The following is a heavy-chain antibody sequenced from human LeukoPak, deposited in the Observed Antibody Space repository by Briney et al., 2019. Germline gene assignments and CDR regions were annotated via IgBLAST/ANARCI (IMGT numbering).Heavy chain of an antibody. CDR3: AKDGSTSRYWYFDL. CDR1: GFTFADYT. J-gene: IGHJ2*01. CDR2: ISETGGTT. V-gene: IGHV3-23*01. Sequence: GDSVPLSCATSGFTFADYTMNWVRQAPGKGLEWVSGISETGGTTYYADSVKGRFTISRDNSKNPLYVQMNSLRVEDTAVYYCAKDGSTSRYWYFDLWGRGTLVTVSS.